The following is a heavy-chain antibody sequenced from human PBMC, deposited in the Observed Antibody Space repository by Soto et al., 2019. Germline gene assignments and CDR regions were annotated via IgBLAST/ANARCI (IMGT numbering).Heavy chain of an antibody. CDR1: GGSISSSNW. Sequence: QVQLQESGPGLVKPSGTLSLTCAVSGGSISSSNWWSWVRQPPGKGLEWIGEIYHSGSTNYNPSLNARVTRSVDKSKSQVALKLSSVTAADTAVYDCAGSRAGVAASPSGLGIWGQGTMVTVSS. J-gene: IGHJ3*02. CDR2: IYHSGST. V-gene: IGHV4-4*02. CDR3: AGSRAGVAASPSGLGI. D-gene: IGHD2-15*01.